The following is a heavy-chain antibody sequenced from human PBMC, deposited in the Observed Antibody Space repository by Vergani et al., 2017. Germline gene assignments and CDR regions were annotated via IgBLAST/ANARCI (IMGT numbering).Heavy chain of an antibody. CDR1: GGSVSSGCYY. CDR2: IYYSGST. CDR3: GGAVETTVTKYYFDD. D-gene: IGHD4-17*01. Sequence: QVQLQESGPGLVKPSETLSLTCTVSGGSVSSGCYYWSWIRPPPGKGLEWIGYIYYSGSTNHNPSLKSRVTISVDTSKNQFSLKLSSVTAADTAVYFCGGAVETTVTKYYFDDWGQGTLVTVSS. J-gene: IGHJ4*02. V-gene: IGHV4-61*01.